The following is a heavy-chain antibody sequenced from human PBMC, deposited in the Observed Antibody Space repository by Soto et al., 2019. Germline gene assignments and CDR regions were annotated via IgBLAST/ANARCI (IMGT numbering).Heavy chain of an antibody. Sequence: GGSLRLSCAASGFTFSSYSMNWVRQAPGKGLEWVSSISSSSSYIYYADSVKGRFTISRGNAKNSLYLQMNSLRAEDTAVYYCARDKDDYVWGSYRYPTPSDYWGQGTMVTVYS. J-gene: IGHJ4*02. CDR2: ISSSSSYI. V-gene: IGHV3-21*01. CDR3: ARDKDDYVWGSYRYPTPSDY. D-gene: IGHD3-16*02. CDR1: GFTFSSYS.